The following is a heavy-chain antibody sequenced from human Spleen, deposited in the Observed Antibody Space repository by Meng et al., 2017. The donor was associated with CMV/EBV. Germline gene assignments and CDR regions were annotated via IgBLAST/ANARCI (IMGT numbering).Heavy chain of an antibody. D-gene: IGHD6-6*01. CDR1: GGSISSGDYY. CDR3: GGSIAARPRYYYGMDV. CDR2: IYYSGST. Sequence: QVKLQESGPGLVKPSPTLSLTCTVSGGSISSGDYYWSWIRQPPGKGLEWIGYIYYSGSTYYNPSLKSRVTISVDTSKNQFSLKLSSVTAADTAVYYCGGSIAARPRYYYGMDVWGQGTTVTVSS. V-gene: IGHV4-30-4*08. J-gene: IGHJ6*02.